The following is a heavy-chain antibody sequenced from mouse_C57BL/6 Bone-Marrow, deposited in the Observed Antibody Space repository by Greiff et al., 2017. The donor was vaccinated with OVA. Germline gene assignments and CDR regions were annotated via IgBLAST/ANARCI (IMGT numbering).Heavy chain of an antibody. CDR1: GYSITSGYD. CDR2: ISYSGST. D-gene: IGHD1-1*01. Sequence: EVQGVESGPGMVKPSQSLSLTCTVTGYSITSGYDWHWIRHFPGNKLEWMGYISYSGSTNYNPSLKSRISITHDTSKNHFFLKLNSVTTEDTATYYCARELRLYYFDYWGQGTTLTVSS. V-gene: IGHV3-1*01. CDR3: ARELRLYYFDY. J-gene: IGHJ2*01.